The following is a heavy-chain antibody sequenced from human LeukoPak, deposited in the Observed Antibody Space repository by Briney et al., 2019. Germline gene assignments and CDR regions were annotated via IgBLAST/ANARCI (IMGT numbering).Heavy chain of an antibody. V-gene: IGHV1-8*01. J-gene: IGHJ4*02. Sequence: ASVKVSCKASGYTFTSYDINWVRQATGQGLEWMGWMNPNSGNTGYAQKFQGRVTMTRNISLFTAYLELSGLRSGDTAVYYCARTYLWGSHRFEYWGQGTLVTVSS. D-gene: IGHD3-16*02. CDR1: GYTFTSYD. CDR2: MNPNSGNT. CDR3: ARTYLWGSHRFEY.